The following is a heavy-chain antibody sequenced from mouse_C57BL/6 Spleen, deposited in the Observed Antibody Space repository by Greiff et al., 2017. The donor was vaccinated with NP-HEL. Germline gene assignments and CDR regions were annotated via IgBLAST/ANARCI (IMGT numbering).Heavy chain of an antibody. CDR2: IDPSDSEP. CDR3: ARRHGSSTWYFDV. J-gene: IGHJ1*03. D-gene: IGHD1-1*01. V-gene: IGHV1-52*01. Sequence: VQLQQPGAELVRPGSSVKLSCKASGYTFTSYWMHWVKQRPIQGLEWIGNIDPSDSEPHYNQKFKDKATLTVDKSSSTAYMQLSSLTSEDSAVYYCARRHGSSTWYFDVWGTGTTVTVSS. CDR1: GYTFTSYW.